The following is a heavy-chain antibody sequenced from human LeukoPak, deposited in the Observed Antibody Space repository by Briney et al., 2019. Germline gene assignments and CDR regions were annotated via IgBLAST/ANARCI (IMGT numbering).Heavy chain of an antibody. CDR3: ARGSGDAFDI. Sequence: PSETLSLTCTVSGASIRSYYWSWIRQPAGKGLEWIGRMFPSGGTNYSPSLKSRLTMSVDTSKNLLSLKLSSVTAADTAVYYCARGSGDAFDIWGQGTMVTVSS. CDR1: GASIRSYY. V-gene: IGHV4-4*07. D-gene: IGHD6-25*01. CDR2: MFPSGGT. J-gene: IGHJ3*02.